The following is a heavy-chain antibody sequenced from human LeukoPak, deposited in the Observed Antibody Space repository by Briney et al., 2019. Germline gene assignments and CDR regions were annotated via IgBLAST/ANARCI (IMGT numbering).Heavy chain of an antibody. CDR1: GFTFSTYW. V-gene: IGHV3-7*03. D-gene: IGHD3-3*01. Sequence: GGSLRLSCAASGFTFSTYWMNWVRQAPGKGLEWMANIKQDGSEKYYVDCVKGRFTLSRDSAKNSLYLQMNSLRAEDTAVYYCARAEWSNWYFDLWGRGTLVTVSS. CDR2: IKQDGSEK. CDR3: ARAEWSNWYFDL. J-gene: IGHJ2*01.